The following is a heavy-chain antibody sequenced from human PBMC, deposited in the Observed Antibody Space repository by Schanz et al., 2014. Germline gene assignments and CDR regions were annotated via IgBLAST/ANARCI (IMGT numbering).Heavy chain of an antibody. V-gene: IGHV3-23*01. CDR2: ISARGEVS. J-gene: IGHJ5*01. CDR3: AKWEDIVPEPEPMRGWFDS. D-gene: IGHD2-8*01. Sequence: EVHLLESGGGLVQPGGSLRLSCVASGFNFYTSAMTWVRQAPGKGLEWVSVISARGEVSKYSDSVKGRFIVSRDNSRATLFLQMDSLRAADTAFYYCAKWEDIVPEPEPMRGWFDSWGQGILVTVSS. CDR1: GFNFYTSA.